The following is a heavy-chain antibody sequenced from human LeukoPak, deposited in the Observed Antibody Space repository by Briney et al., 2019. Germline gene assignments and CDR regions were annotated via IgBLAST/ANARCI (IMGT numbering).Heavy chain of an antibody. V-gene: IGHV3-21*04. CDR1: GFTFSSYS. CDR2: ISSSSTYI. J-gene: IGHJ5*02. Sequence: GGSLRLSCAASGFTFSSYSMNWVRQAPGKGLEWVSSISSSSTYIYYAESVKGRFTISRDNSKNTLYLQMNSLRAEDTAIYYCAKKYSTGLDPWGQRTLVTVSS. D-gene: IGHD1-26*01. CDR3: AKKYSTGLDP.